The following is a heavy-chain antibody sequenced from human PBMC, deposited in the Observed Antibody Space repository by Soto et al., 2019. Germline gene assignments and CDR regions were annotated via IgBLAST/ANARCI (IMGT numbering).Heavy chain of an antibody. Sequence: QVQLQQWGAGPLRPLETLSLNCGVSGGSFSGYYWAWIRQSPGKGLEWIGEINDRGSITYNPSLKSRVSISVDTSKNHYSLNLRSVTAAVTAVYYCARESHDILTGPPWVWYFDLWGRGTLVTVSS. D-gene: IGHD3-9*01. V-gene: IGHV4-34*01. CDR1: GGSFSGYY. CDR3: ARESHDILTGPPWVWYFDL. CDR2: INDRGSI. J-gene: IGHJ2*01.